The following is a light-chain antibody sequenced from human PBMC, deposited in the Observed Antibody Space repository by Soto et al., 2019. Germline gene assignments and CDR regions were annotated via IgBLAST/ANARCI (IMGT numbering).Light chain of an antibody. V-gene: IGKV1-12*01. CDR3: QQASGFPLT. CDR1: EDIDSR. Sequence: DIQMTQSPSSVSASVGDRVTMTCRASEDIDSRLAWYQQRPGNAPNLLLNSTSNLQSGVPSRFSGSGYGTDFTLTISSLHPEDFATYYCQQASGFPLTFGGGTKVEIK. CDR2: STS. J-gene: IGKJ4*01.